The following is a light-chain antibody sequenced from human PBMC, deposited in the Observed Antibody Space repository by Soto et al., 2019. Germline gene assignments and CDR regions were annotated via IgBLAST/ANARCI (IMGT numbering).Light chain of an antibody. CDR1: QSVGSY. V-gene: IGKV3-15*01. CDR2: GAS. CDR3: HAYDSCYRG. Sequence: EVVMTQSPPTLSVSPGERATLSCGASQSVGSYLAWYQQKPGQAPRLLIHGASTRAPGIPARFSGSGSGTDFTLTIRILNSGCFAVCYCHAYDSCYRGFGQGKKV. J-gene: IGKJ1*01.